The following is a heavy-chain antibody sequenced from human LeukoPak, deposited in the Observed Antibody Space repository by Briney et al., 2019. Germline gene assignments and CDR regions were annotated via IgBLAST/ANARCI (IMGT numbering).Heavy chain of an antibody. CDR2: IIPIFGTA. CDR1: GGTFSSYA. V-gene: IGHV1-69*01. D-gene: IGHD2-21*01. Sequence: SVKVSCKASGGTFSSYAISWVRQAPGQGLEWVGGIIPIFGTANYAQKFQGRVTITADESTSTAYMELSSLRSEDTAVYYCATNLAYCGGDCYRPIDYWGQGTLVTVSS. J-gene: IGHJ4*02. CDR3: ATNLAYCGGDCYRPIDY.